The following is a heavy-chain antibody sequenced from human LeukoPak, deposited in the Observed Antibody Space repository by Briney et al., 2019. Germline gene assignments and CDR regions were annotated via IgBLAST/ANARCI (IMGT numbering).Heavy chain of an antibody. Sequence: GASVKVSCKASGYTFTNFGISWVRQAPGQGLEWMGWISAYNGNTNYAQRLQGRATMTTDTSTSTAYMELRSLRSDDTAVYYCARVMYSSSWLGDYYYGMDVWGQGTTVTVSS. CDR1: GYTFTNFG. CDR3: ARVMYSSSWLGDYYYGMDV. V-gene: IGHV1-18*01. J-gene: IGHJ6*02. CDR2: ISAYNGNT. D-gene: IGHD6-13*01.